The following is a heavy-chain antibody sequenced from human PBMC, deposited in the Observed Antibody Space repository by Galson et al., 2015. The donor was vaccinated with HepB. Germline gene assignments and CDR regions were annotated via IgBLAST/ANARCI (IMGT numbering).Heavy chain of an antibody. J-gene: IGHJ4*02. V-gene: IGHV5-51*01. CDR2: IYPGDSDT. D-gene: IGHD3-22*01. CDR3: ARHVKRDHYDNSGYKRFYYFDY. CDR1: GYSFTSYW. Sequence: QSGAEVKKPGESLKVSCKGSGYSFTSYWIGWVRQMPGKGLEWMGIIYPGDSDTRYSPSFQGQVTISTDKSISTAYLQWSSLKASDTAMYYCARHVKRDHYDNSGYKRFYYFDYWGQGTLVTVSS.